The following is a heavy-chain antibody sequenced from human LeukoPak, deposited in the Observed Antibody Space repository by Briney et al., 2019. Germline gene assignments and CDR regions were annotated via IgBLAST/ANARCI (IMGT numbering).Heavy chain of an antibody. CDR2: ISGSGGST. J-gene: IGHJ4*02. Sequence: GGSLRLSCAASGFTFSSYAMSWVRQAPGKGLEWVSAISGSGGSTYYADSVKGRFTISRDNSKNTLYLQMNSLRAEDTAVYYCAKGESQDYDFWSGRGGYFDYWGQGTLVTVSS. CDR3: AKGESQDYDFWSGRGGYFDY. CDR1: GFTFSSYA. V-gene: IGHV3-23*01. D-gene: IGHD3-3*01.